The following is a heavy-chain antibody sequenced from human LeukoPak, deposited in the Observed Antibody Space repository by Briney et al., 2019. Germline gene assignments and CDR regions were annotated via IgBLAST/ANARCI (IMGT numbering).Heavy chain of an antibody. CDR3: ASGDSFDY. J-gene: IGHJ4*02. V-gene: IGHV3-30-3*01. CDR2: ISYDGSKI. D-gene: IGHD3-16*01. Sequence: GGSLRLSCAASGFTFSSYPLHWARQAPGKGLEWVTLISYDGSKIYYADSVKGRFTISRDNSKNRLYLQMNSLRAEDTAVYYCASGDSFDYWGQGTLVTVSS. CDR1: GFTFSSYP.